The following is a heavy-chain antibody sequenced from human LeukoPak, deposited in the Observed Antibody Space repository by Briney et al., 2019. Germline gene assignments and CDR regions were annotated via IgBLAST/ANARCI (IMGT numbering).Heavy chain of an antibody. J-gene: IGHJ5*02. CDR3: AKDYSSGWYSNWFDP. CDR1: GFTFSSYE. Sequence: GGSLRLSCAASGFTFSSYEMNWVRQAPGKGLEWVSAISGSGGSTYYADSVKGRFTISRDNSKNTLYLQMNSLRAEDTAVYYCAKDYSSGWYSNWFDPWGQGTLVTVSS. V-gene: IGHV3-23*01. D-gene: IGHD6-19*01. CDR2: ISGSGGST.